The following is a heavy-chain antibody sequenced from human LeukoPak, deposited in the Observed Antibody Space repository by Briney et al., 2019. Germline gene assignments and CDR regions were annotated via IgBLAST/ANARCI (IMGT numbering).Heavy chain of an antibody. V-gene: IGHV3-74*01. CDR1: GFTFNTYA. D-gene: IGHD3-16*01. CDR3: ANGYTSTYYNALDI. Sequence: PGGSLRLSCAASGFTFNTYAMSWVRQAPGKGLVWVSRINSDGSGTTYADSVKSRFTISRDNAKNTLYLQMSSLRVEDTAVYYCANGYTSTYYNALDIRGQGTMVTVSS. CDR2: INSDGSGT. J-gene: IGHJ3*02.